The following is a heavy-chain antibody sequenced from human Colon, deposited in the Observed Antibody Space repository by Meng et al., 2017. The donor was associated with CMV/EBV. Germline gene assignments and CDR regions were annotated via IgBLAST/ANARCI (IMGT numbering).Heavy chain of an antibody. V-gene: IGHV3-23*01. D-gene: IGHD2-21*02. CDR1: A. J-gene: IGHJ4*02. CDR3: AKSHLEPSCSGAACYPLDY. Sequence: AMSWVRGTEGGGLEFVSLSNDSGTKTLNPDSEKNQYNISRNNSRNTLCLKMNSLSVDDTAVYFCAKSHLEPSCSGAACYPLDYWGQGTLVTVSS. CDR2: SNDSGTKT.